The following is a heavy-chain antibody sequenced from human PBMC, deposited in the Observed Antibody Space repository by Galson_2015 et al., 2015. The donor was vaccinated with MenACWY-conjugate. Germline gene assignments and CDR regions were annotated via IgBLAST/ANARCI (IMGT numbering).Heavy chain of an antibody. V-gene: IGHV4-61*08. CDR1: GGSASSSGYY. Sequence: LSLTCTVSGGSASSSGYYWTWIRQPPGKGLEWIGLIYDSGSTKYNPSLKSRVTISVDSSTNQFSLKLTSVTAADTAVYYCARDRTNNWFDPWGQGTLVTVSS. CDR2: IYDSGST. CDR3: ARDRTNNWFDP. D-gene: IGHD2/OR15-2a*01. J-gene: IGHJ5*02.